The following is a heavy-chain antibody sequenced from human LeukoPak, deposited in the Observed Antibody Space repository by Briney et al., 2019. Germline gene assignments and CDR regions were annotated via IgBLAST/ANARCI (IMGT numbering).Heavy chain of an antibody. CDR1: GGSISSSSYY. CDR3: ARPSGGTPFKRFDY. V-gene: IGHV4-39*07. CDR2: TYYSGST. Sequence: SETLSLTCTVSGGSISSSSYYWGWIRQPPGKGLEWIGSTYYSGSTYYNPSLKSRVTISVDTSKNQFSLRLTSVTAADTAVYYCARPSGGTPFKRFDYWGQGTLVTVSS. J-gene: IGHJ4*02. D-gene: IGHD1-1*01.